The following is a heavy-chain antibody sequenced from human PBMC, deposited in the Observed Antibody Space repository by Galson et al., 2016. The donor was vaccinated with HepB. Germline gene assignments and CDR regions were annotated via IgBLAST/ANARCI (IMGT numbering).Heavy chain of an antibody. Sequence: SLRLSCAASGFTVSSNCMSWVRQAPGKGPEWVSLICDGGGAYYKDPVKARFTISRDNSKNTLYLQMNNLRPEDTAVYFCARDPPGVPDFALDVWGQGTTVTVSS. V-gene: IGHV3-66*01. CDR3: ARDPPGVPDFALDV. CDR1: GFTVSSNC. CDR2: ICDGGGA. J-gene: IGHJ6*02. D-gene: IGHD3-10*01.